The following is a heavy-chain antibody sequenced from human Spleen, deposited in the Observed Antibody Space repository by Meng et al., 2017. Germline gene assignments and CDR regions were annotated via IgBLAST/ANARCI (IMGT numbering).Heavy chain of an antibody. CDR2: INHGGST. J-gene: IGHJ4*02. V-gene: IGHV4-34*01. CDR3: ARGLRPGAAADI. Sequence: QVRLRRWGTGVLKPCATPARPCAVYGESLSGSYGSWIRQPPGKGLEWIGEINHGGSTNYNPSLKSRVTISVDTSKNQFSLKLSSVTAADTAVYYCARGLRPGAAADIWGQGTLVTVSS. CDR1: GESLSGSY. D-gene: IGHD6-13*01.